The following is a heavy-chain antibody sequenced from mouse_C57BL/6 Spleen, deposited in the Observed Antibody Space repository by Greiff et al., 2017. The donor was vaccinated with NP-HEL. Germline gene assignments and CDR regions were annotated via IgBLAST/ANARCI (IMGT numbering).Heavy chain of an antibody. CDR3: ASTVVARGYFDY. CDR2: INPSNGGT. CDR1: GYTFTSYW. D-gene: IGHD1-1*01. J-gene: IGHJ2*01. Sequence: VQLQQPGTELVKPGASVKLSCKASGYTFTSYWMHWVKQRPGQGLEWIGNINPSNGGTNYNETFKSKATLTVDKSSSTAYMQLSSLTSEDSAVYYCASTVVARGYFDYWGQGTTLTVSS. V-gene: IGHV1-53*01.